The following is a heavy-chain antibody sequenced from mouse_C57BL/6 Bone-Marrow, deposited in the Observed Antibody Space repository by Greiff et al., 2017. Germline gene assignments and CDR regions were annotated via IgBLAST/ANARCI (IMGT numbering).Heavy chain of an antibody. J-gene: IGHJ2*01. CDR1: GYAFTNYL. Sequence: QVQLQQSGAELVRPGTSVKVSCKASGYAFTNYLIEWVKQRPGPGLEWIGVINPGSGGTNYNEKFKGKATLTADKSSSTAYMQLSSLTSEDSAVYFCARSFTTVVRYFDYWGQGTTLTVSS. V-gene: IGHV1-54*01. CDR2: INPGSGGT. CDR3: ARSFTTVVRYFDY. D-gene: IGHD1-1*01.